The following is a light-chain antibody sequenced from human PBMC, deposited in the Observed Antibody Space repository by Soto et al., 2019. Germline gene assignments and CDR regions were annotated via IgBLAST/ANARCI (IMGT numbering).Light chain of an antibody. CDR1: QNIGSN. CDR3: QQYHNWWT. V-gene: IGKV3-15*01. J-gene: IGKJ1*01. Sequence: EIVMTQSPATLSVSPGERVTLSCSASQNIGSNLAWYQQKFGQAPRLLIYGASTRVTGIPARISGSGSGTEFTLTIPSLQSEDFGVYHCQQYHNWWTFGQGTKVDFK. CDR2: GAS.